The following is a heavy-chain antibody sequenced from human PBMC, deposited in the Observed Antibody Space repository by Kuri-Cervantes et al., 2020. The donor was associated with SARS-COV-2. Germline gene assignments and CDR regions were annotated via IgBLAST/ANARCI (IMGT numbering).Heavy chain of an antibody. CDR1: GFTFSGYS. D-gene: IGHD1-26*01. CDR2: ISSSSSYT. J-gene: IGHJ6*03. V-gene: IGHV3-21*01. CDR3: TTDDAGFSARYYYYYYMDV. Sequence: GESLKISCAASGFTFSGYSMNWVRQAPGKGLEWVPSISSSSSYTYYVDSVKGRFTISRDNTKNSLYLQMNSQRAEGTAVYYCTTDDAGFSARYYYYYYMDVWGKGTTVTVSS.